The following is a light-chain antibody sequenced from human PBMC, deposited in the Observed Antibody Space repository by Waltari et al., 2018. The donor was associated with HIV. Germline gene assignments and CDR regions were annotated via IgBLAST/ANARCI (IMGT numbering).Light chain of an antibody. Sequence: SSALTQTPSVSVSPGQTPTITCSGEALPRQYAHWYQQREGQAPLLVIFQDNKRPSGIPERFSASSSGTVLTLTISGVQTEDEGDYYCQTTDRNGVVAFGGGTKVTVL. CDR3: QTTDRNGVVA. CDR2: QDN. CDR1: ALPRQY. J-gene: IGLJ2*01. V-gene: IGLV3-25*03.